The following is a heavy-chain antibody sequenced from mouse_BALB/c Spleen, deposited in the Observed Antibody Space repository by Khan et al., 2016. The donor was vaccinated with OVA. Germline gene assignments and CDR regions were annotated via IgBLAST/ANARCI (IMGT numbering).Heavy chain of an antibody. CDR1: GFTIKDSY. CDR3: GRDCWDVFAY. V-gene: IGHV14-3*02. J-gene: IGHJ3*01. CDR2: IDPFNGNP. Sequence: EVQLQQSGPELVKPGASVKMSCKASGFTIKDSYMHWVKRRPEQGLVWIGWIDPFNGNPNYDPKFQGKATITADTSSSTAYLQLSSLTSEDAAVYYCGRDCWDVFAYWGQGTLVTVSA. D-gene: IGHD4-1*01.